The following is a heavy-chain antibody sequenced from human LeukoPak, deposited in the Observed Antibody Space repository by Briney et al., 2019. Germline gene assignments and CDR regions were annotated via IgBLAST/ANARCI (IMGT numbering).Heavy chain of an antibody. CDR3: ASVTPSSGSYYDY. V-gene: IGHV1-69*05. CDR2: VIPIFGTA. Sequence: SVKVSCKASGGTFSSYAISWVRQAPGQGLEWMAGVIPIFGTANYAQKFQGRVTITTDESTSTAYMELSSLRSEDTAVYYWASVTPSSGSYYDYWGQGTLVTVSS. D-gene: IGHD1-26*01. J-gene: IGHJ4*02. CDR1: GGTFSSYA.